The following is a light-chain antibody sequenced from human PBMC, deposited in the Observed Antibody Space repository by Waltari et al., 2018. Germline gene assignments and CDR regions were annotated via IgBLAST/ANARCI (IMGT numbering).Light chain of an antibody. CDR3: QQYNDYSTWT. CDR2: GAS. Sequence: DIQINQSPSTLSASVGDRVTTTCRASQSISNRLAWYQQKPGKAPKVLIYGASSLESGVPSRFSGSGSGTEFTLTISSLQPDDFATYYCQQYNDYSTWTFGQGTKVEIK. CDR1: QSISNR. V-gene: IGKV1-5*03. J-gene: IGKJ1*01.